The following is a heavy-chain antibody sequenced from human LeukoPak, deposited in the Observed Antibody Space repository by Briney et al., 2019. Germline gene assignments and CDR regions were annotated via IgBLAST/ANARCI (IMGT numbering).Heavy chain of an antibody. D-gene: IGHD5-24*01. CDR2: IWSDGTGK. CDR1: GFTYSHYG. V-gene: IGHV3-33*08. Sequence: GGSLRLSCAASGFTYSHYGMHWVRQAPGKGLEWVAVIWSDGTGKYYSDAVKGRFTISRDNSRNTVYLQMNSLRGEDTAVYYCARNARDGYNFATNWGQGTLVTVSS. J-gene: IGHJ4*02. CDR3: ARNARDGYNFATN.